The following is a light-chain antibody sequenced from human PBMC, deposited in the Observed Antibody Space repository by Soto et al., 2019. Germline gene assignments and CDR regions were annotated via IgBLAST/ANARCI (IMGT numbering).Light chain of an antibody. CDR3: QQSGSSPWT. CDR2: GAS. Sequence: EIVLTQSPGTLSLSPGEIATLSFSASQSVSRNYLVWYQQKPGQAPRLLIYGASSRATGIPDRFSGSGSGTDFTLTISKLEPEDFAVYYCQQSGSSPWTFGQGTKVDIK. V-gene: IGKV3-20*01. J-gene: IGKJ1*01. CDR1: QSVSRNY.